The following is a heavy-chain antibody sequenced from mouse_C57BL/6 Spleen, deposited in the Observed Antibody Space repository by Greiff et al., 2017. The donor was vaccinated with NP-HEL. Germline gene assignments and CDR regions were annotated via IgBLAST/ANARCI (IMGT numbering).Heavy chain of an antibody. V-gene: IGHV5-6*01. CDR2: ISSGGSYT. D-gene: IGHD2-3*01. CDR3: ARYDGYYRYAMDY. Sequence: EVKVVESGGDLVKPGGSLKLSCAASGFTFSSYGMSWVRQTPDKRLEWVATISSGGSYTYYPDSVKGRFTISRDNAKNTLYLQMSSLKSEDTAMYYCARYDGYYRYAMDYWGQGTSVTVSS. CDR1: GFTFSSYG. J-gene: IGHJ4*01.